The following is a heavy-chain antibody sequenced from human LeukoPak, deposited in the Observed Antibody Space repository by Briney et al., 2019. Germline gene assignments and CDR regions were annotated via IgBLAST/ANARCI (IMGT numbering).Heavy chain of an antibody. CDR2: IRSKTYGGTT. J-gene: IGHJ4*02. Sequence: GGSLRLSCKASGFRFGDYEMSWFRQAPGKGLECVGFIRSKTYGGTTEYAASVKGRFTISRDDSKSSAYLQMNSLKTQDTAVYYCTRDFGFSSGWPPFDYWGQGTLVTVSS. CDR3: TRDFGFSSGWPPFDY. CDR1: GFRFGDYE. V-gene: IGHV3-49*03. D-gene: IGHD6-19*01.